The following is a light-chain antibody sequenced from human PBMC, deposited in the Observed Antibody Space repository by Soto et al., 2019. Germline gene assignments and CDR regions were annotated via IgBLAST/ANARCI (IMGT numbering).Light chain of an antibody. V-gene: IGKV1-9*01. CDR3: QQLNSYLIT. Sequence: DIQLAQYPSFLSGSVGDRVTITCRASRVISSYLAWYQQKPGKAPKLLIYAASTLHTGVPSRFSGSGSGTEFTLTISSLQPEDFATYYCQQLNSYLITFGQGTRLEIK. CDR2: AAS. J-gene: IGKJ5*01. CDR1: RVISSY.